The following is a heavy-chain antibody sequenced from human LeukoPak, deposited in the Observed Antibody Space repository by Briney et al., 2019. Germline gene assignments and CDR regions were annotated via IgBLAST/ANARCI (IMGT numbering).Heavy chain of an antibody. Sequence: GGSLRLSCAASGFTFSSYAMSWVRQAPGKGPEWVSAISGSGGSTYYADSVKGRFTISRDKSKKTLHLQMNSLRVEDTAVYYCAKDLGFQLPSYYFDYWGQGTLVTVSS. D-gene: IGHD2-2*01. V-gene: IGHV3-23*01. CDR1: GFTFSSYA. CDR2: ISGSGGST. CDR3: AKDLGFQLPSYYFDY. J-gene: IGHJ4*02.